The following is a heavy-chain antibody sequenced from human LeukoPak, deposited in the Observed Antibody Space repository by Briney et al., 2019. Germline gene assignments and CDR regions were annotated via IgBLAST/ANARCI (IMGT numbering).Heavy chain of an antibody. J-gene: IGHJ4*02. CDR2: INPSGGST. CDR1: GYTFTSYY. Sequence: ASVKVSCKASGYTFTSYYMHWVRQAPGQGLEWMGIINPSGGSTSYAQKFQGRVTMTRDTSTSTVYMELSSLRSEDTAVYYCATSLGSLRGYSYGLLGYWGQGTLVTVSS. D-gene: IGHD5-18*01. V-gene: IGHV1-46*01. CDR3: ATSLGSLRGYSYGLLGY.